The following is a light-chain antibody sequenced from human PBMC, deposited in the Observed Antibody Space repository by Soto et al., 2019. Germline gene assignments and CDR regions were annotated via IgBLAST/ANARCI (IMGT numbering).Light chain of an antibody. CDR1: YIETXX. Sequence: SYELTQPPSVSVAPGQTXXVSCGGDYIETXXXXWYQQKPGQAPVLVVYDDSARPSGIPERFSGSTSGNTATLTISRVEAGDEADYYCGTWDSSLTIGVIFGGGTKLTVL. J-gene: IGLJ2*01. V-gene: IGLV3-21*02. CDR3: GTWDSSLTIGVI. CDR2: DDS.